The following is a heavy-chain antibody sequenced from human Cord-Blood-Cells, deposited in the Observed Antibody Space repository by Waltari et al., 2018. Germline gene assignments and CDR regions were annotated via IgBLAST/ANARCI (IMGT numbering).Heavy chain of an antibody. CDR3: ARGVGIAAAGKVDY. Sequence: QVQLQESGPGLVKPSETLSLTCTVSGYSISSGYYWGWIRQPPGKGLEWIGSIDHSGRTYSSPSLKSRVTISVDTSKNQCSLKLGSVTAADTAVYYCARGVGIAAAGKVDYWGQGTLVTVSS. D-gene: IGHD6-13*01. V-gene: IGHV4-38-2*02. CDR2: IDHSGRT. CDR1: GYSISSGYY. J-gene: IGHJ4*02.